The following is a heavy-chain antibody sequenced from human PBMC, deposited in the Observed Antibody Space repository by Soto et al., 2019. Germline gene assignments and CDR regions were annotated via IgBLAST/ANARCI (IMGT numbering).Heavy chain of an antibody. Sequence: PSETLSLTCTVCSDSISSYYWSWIRQPPGKRLEWIGYISYSGSTVYNPSHKSRVTISGDTSKNQFSLKVSSVTAADTAVYYCARGTSWQLGLDYWGQGTLVTVSS. CDR1: SDSISSYY. CDR2: ISYSGST. V-gene: IGHV4-59*01. J-gene: IGHJ4*02. D-gene: IGHD6-13*01. CDR3: ARGTSWQLGLDY.